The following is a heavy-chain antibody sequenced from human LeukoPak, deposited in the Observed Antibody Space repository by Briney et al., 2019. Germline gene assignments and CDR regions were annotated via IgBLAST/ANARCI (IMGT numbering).Heavy chain of an antibody. V-gene: IGHV3-48*01. CDR3: ARSKYDSSGLGSFDM. CDR2: ISSSSSTI. J-gene: IGHJ3*02. CDR1: GFTFSSYS. D-gene: IGHD3-22*01. Sequence: GGSLRLSCAASGFTFSSYSMNWVRQAPGKGLEWVSYISSSSSTIYYADSVKGRFNISRDNAKNSLYLQMNCLRSEDTTVYYCARSKYDSSGLGSFDMWGQGKMVTVFS.